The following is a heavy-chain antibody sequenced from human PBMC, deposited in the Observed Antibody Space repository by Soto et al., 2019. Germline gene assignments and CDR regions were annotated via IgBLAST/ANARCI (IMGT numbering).Heavy chain of an antibody. CDR3: SSDHGGVYFDWLLFGYGLDV. J-gene: IGHJ6*02. V-gene: IGHV1-18*01. CDR1: GYTFTSYG. Sequence: GASVKVSCKASGYTFTSYGISWVRQAPGQGLEWMGWISAYNGNTNYAQKLQGRFTMTTDTSTSTAYMELRSLISDDTAVYYCSSDHGGVYFDWLLFGYGLDVWGQGTTVTVSS. D-gene: IGHD3-9*01. CDR2: ISAYNGNT.